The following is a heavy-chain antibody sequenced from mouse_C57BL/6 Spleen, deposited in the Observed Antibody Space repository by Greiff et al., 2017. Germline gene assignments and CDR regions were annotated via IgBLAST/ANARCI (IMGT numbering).Heavy chain of an antibody. Sequence: EVMLVESGEGLVKPGGSLKLSCAASGFTFSSYAMSWVRQTPEKRLEWVAYLSSGGDSIYYSDTVKGRFTIARDKGRKTLYLQMSSLKSEDTAMYYCKRGSTTVHPWFAYWGQGTLVTVSA. D-gene: IGHD1-1*01. CDR2: LSSGGDSI. J-gene: IGHJ3*01. CDR1: GFTFSSYA. V-gene: IGHV5-9-1*02. CDR3: KRGSTTVHPWFAY.